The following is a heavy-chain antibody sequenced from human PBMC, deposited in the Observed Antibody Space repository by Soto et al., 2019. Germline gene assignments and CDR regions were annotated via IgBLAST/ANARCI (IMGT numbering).Heavy chain of an antibody. Sequence: GGSLRLSCAASGFTFSSYAMSWVRQAPGKGLEWVSAISGSGGSTYYADSVKGRFTISRDNSKNTLYLQMNSLRAEDTAVYYCARQWFGELSPTYFDYWGQGTLVTVSS. D-gene: IGHD3-10*01. J-gene: IGHJ4*02. CDR2: ISGSGGST. CDR3: ARQWFGELSPTYFDY. CDR1: GFTFSSYA. V-gene: IGHV3-23*01.